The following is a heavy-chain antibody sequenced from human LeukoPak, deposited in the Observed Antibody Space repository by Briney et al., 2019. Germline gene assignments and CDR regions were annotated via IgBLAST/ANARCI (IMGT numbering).Heavy chain of an antibody. D-gene: IGHD6-13*01. Sequence: GGSLRLSCAASGFPFSSYGLTWVRQAPGKGLEWVSAITGSGRSNYADSVKGRFTVSRDNSKNTLYLQMNSLRAEDTAVYYCAKGVAAIDSWGQGILVTVSS. CDR1: GFPFSSYG. J-gene: IGHJ4*02. CDR2: ITGSGRS. V-gene: IGHV3-23*01. CDR3: AKGVAAIDS.